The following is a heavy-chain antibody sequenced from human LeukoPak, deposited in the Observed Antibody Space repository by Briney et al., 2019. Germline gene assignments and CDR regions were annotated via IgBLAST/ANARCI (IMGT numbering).Heavy chain of an antibody. J-gene: IGHJ6*03. CDR3: ARHGGYCSSTSCYPYYYYYYYMDV. CDR1: GYRLTNNW. Sequence: GESLKISFKISGYRLTNNWIGWVRQVPGKGLEWMGLIYPGDSDTRYSPSFQGQVTFSVDASISTAYLQLSGLRASDTAIYYCARHGGYCSSTSCYPYYYYYYYMDVWGKGTTVTVSS. CDR2: IYPGDSDT. V-gene: IGHV5-51*01. D-gene: IGHD2-2*01.